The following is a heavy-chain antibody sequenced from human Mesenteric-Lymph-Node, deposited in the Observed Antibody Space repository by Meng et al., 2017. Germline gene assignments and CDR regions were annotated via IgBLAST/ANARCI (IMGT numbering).Heavy chain of an antibody. D-gene: IGHD3-22*01. V-gene: IGHV4-31*03. CDR1: GGSISSGSYS. Sequence: QVQLQESGPGLVKPSQTLSLTCTVSGGSISSGSYSWSWIRQHPGKGLEWIAYIYYSGSTYYNPSLKSRVILSVDTSKNQFSLKLSSVTAADTAVYYCARVDSSGYFLDYWGQGTLVTVSS. CDR3: ARVDSSGYFLDY. CDR2: IYYSGST. J-gene: IGHJ4*01.